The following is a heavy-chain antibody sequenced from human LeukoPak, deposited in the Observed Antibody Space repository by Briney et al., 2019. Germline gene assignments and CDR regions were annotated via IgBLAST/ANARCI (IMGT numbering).Heavy chain of an antibody. J-gene: IGHJ4*02. CDR1: GFTFSTYG. D-gene: IGHD7-27*01. CDR2: ISFDGSNK. CDR3: AKDWGNWGYGYYFDH. Sequence: GRSLRLSCAASGFTFSTYGMHWVRQAPGKGLEWVAVISFDGSNKYYPDSVKGRFTISRDNSKNTLYLQMNSLRAEDTVVYYCAKDWGNWGYGYYFDHWGQGTLVTVSS. V-gene: IGHV3-30*18.